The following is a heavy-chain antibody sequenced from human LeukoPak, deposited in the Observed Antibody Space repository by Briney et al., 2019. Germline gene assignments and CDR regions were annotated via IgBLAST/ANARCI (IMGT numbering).Heavy chain of an antibody. CDR1: GFTFDDYA. V-gene: IGHV3-9*01. J-gene: IGHJ3*02. D-gene: IGHD6-13*01. CDR2: ISWNSGSI. CDR3: AKADIAAAGTSAFDI. Sequence: GGSLRLSCAASGFTFDDYAMPWVRQAPGKGLEWVSGISWNSGSIGYADSVKGRFTISRDNAKNSLYLQMNSLRAEDTALYYCAKADIAAAGTSAFDIWGQGTMVTVSS.